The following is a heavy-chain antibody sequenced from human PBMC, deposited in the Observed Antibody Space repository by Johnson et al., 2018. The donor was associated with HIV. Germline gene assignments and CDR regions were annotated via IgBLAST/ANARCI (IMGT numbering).Heavy chain of an antibody. Sequence: QVQLVESGGGLVQPGGSLRLSCAASGFTVSSNYMSWVRQAPGKGLEWVSAISGSGNTIYYADSVKGRFTISRDNAKNSLYLQMNSLRAEDTALYYCARREGTTGTFSAFDIWGQGTMVTVSS. CDR3: ARREGTTGTFSAFDI. J-gene: IGHJ3*02. V-gene: IGHV3-11*01. CDR2: ISGSGNTI. CDR1: GFTVSSNY. D-gene: IGHD1-1*01.